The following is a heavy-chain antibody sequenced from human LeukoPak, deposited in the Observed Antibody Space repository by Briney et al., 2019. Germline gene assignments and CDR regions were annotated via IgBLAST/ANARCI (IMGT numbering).Heavy chain of an antibody. Sequence: GGSLRLSCAASGFTFSSYSMNWVRQAPGKGLEWVSYISSSSSTIYYADSVKGRFTISRDNAKNSLYLQMNSPRGEDTALYHCAKGRIAAGGYFDYWGQGTLVTVSS. CDR1: GFTFSSYS. D-gene: IGHD6-6*01. V-gene: IGHV3-48*04. J-gene: IGHJ4*02. CDR3: AKGRIAAGGYFDY. CDR2: ISSSSSTI.